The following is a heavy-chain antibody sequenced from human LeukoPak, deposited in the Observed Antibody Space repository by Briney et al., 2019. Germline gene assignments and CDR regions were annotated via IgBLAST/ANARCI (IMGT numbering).Heavy chain of an antibody. CDR1: GYTFTSYG. V-gene: IGHV1-8*02. D-gene: IGHD3-10*01. CDR2: MNSNNGDT. Sequence: ASVKVSCKASGYTFTSYGISWVRQAPGQGLEWMGWMNSNNGDTGYAQQFQGRVTMTRNTSTSTAYMELSSLRSEDTAVYYCARPPGGYGSIFWGQGTLVTVSS. J-gene: IGHJ4*02. CDR3: ARPPGGYGSIF.